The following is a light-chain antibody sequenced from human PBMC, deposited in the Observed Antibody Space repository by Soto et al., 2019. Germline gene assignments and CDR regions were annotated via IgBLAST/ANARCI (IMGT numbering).Light chain of an antibody. J-gene: IGKJ4*01. CDR3: QQHAYWPLT. CDR1: RSVGNT. CDR2: AAS. V-gene: IGKV3-11*01. Sequence: EIVLTQSPATLSLSPGDRATLSGRPSRSVGNTLAWYQKNPGQAPGLLIYAASTRTTGIPARFSGSGSGTDFTLTISSLEPEEFAVYYYQQHAYWPLTFGVGTQVEIK.